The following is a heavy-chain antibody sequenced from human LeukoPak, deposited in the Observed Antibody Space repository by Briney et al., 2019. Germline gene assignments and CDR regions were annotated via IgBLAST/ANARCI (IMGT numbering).Heavy chain of an antibody. V-gene: IGHV4-59*01. Sequence: SETLSLTCIVSGCSLSCYYWSWLRQPPWKELEGIGYIYYSGSTNYNPSLKSRVTMSVDTSKIQCSLKLSSVTAADTDVYYCARGGNGYDKYYYYGMDVWGQGTTVTVSS. CDR1: GCSLSCYY. CDR2: IYYSGST. J-gene: IGHJ6*02. D-gene: IGHD5-12*01. CDR3: ARGGNGYDKYYYYGMDV.